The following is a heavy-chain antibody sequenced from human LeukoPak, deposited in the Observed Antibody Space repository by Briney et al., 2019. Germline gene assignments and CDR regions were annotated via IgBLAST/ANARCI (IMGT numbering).Heavy chain of an antibody. CDR3: ARGRLGTD. Sequence: PGGSLRLSCAASGFTFSSYAMHWVRQAPGKGLEWVANIKQDGSEKYYVDSVKGRFTISRDNAKNSLYLQMDSLRVEDTAVYYCARGRLGTDWGQGTLVTVSS. J-gene: IGHJ4*02. CDR2: IKQDGSEK. CDR1: GFTFSSYA. V-gene: IGHV3-7*04.